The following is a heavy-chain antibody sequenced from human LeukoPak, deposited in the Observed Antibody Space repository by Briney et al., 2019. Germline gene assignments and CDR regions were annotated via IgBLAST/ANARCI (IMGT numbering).Heavy chain of an antibody. V-gene: IGHV1-46*01. Sequence: ASVKVSCKASGYTFTSYYMHWVRQAPGQGLEWMGIINPSGGSTSYAQKFQSRVTMTRDTSTSTVYMELSSLRSEDTAVYYCAVKTSGAPGGFDYWGQGTLVTVSS. J-gene: IGHJ4*02. D-gene: IGHD3-10*01. CDR2: INPSGGST. CDR3: AVKTSGAPGGFDY. CDR1: GYTFTSYY.